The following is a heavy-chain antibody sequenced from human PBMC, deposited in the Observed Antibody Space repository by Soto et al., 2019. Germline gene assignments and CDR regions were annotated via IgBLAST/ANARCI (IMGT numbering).Heavy chain of an antibody. J-gene: IGHJ4*01. CDR1: GFTISECS. D-gene: IGHD3-10*02. V-gene: IGHV3-48*02. Sequence: PGGSLRLSCEASGFTISECSMNWVRQAPGKGLEWLAYITIRTGNVLYADSVRGRFTISADNAENSVILQMNSLRDEDSAVYFCVRDRDLYRDMFHADLWGQGTLVIVSS. CDR2: ITIRTGNV. CDR3: VRDRDLYRDMFHADL.